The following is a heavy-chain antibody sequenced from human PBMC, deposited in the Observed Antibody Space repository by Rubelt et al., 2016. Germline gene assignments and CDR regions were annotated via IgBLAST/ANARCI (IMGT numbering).Heavy chain of an antibody. D-gene: IGHD5-18*01. CDR3: ARKTYGYRANWFDP. CDR1: GGSITDSSYY. CDR2: VYYGGST. V-gene: IGHV4-39*07. J-gene: IGHJ5*02. Sequence: QLQLQGSGPGLVKPSETLSLTCTVSGGSITDSSYYWGWIRQPPGKGLEWLASVYYGGSTYYTPSLQSRVTISVDASKNHFSLSLGVVTAADTAVYYCARKTYGYRANWFDPWGQGTLVTVSS.